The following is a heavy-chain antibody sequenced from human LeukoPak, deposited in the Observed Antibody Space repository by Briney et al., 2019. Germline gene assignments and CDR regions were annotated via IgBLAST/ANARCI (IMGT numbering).Heavy chain of an antibody. V-gene: IGHV3-23*01. CDR2: ISGGSEDT. D-gene: IGHD6-13*01. CDR1: GFTFDSYA. Sequence: PGGSLRLSCTASGFTFDSYAMSWVRQAPGKGLEWVSSISGGSEDTYYADSVKGRFTISRDNSKSTLYLHMNSLRAEDTAVYYCARPIAQYSNSWLYFYYGLDVWGQGTTVTVSS. J-gene: IGHJ6*02. CDR3: ARPIAQYSNSWLYFYYGLDV.